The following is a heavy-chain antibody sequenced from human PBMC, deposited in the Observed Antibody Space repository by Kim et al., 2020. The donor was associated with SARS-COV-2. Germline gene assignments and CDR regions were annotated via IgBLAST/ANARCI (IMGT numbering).Heavy chain of an antibody. CDR1: GFTFSGSA. J-gene: IGHJ3*02. V-gene: IGHV3-73*01. D-gene: IGHD3-3*02. Sequence: GGSLRLSCAASGFTFSGSAMHWVRQASGNGLEWFGRMRSKPNSYATADAAPVKGRFTISKDDSKNTGYLQMHNLTTGDTAVYYCTRVHGIPLAFWDAFDIWGQGTIITVSS. CDR2: MRSKPNSYAT. CDR3: TRVHGIPLAFWDAFDI.